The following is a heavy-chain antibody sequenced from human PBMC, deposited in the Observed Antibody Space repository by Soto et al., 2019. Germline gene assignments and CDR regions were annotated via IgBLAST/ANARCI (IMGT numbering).Heavy chain of an antibody. CDR1: CGSISSYY. Sequence: SETLSLTCTVSCGSISSYYWSWIRQPPGKGLEWIGYIYYSGSTNYNPSLKSRVTISVDTSKNQFSLKLSSVTAADTAVYYCASQAPRRGFDYWGQGTLVTVSS. D-gene: IGHD3-10*01. V-gene: IGHV4-59*01. J-gene: IGHJ4*02. CDR2: IYYSGST. CDR3: ASQAPRRGFDY.